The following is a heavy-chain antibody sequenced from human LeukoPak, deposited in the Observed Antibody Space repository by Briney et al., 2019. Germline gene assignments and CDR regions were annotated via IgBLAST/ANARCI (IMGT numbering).Heavy chain of an antibody. D-gene: IGHD3-3*01. CDR2: ISSNGGST. CDR3: ARGQEVTYDFWSGYCDY. V-gene: IGHV3-64*01. CDR1: GFTFSSYA. J-gene: IGHJ4*02. Sequence: GGTLRLYCAASGFTFSSYAMHWVSQAPGKGREYVSAISSNGGSTYYANSVKGRFTISRDNSKTTLYLQMGSLRAEDMAVYYCARGQEVTYDFWSGYCDYWGQGTLVTVSS.